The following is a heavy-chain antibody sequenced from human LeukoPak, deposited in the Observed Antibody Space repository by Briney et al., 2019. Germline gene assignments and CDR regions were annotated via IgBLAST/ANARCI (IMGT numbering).Heavy chain of an antibody. V-gene: IGHV4-38-2*02. CDR2: IHYSGTT. J-gene: IGHJ6*03. D-gene: IGHD6-6*01. CDR1: GYSISSGYY. CDR3: ARDFSSSSTVYYYYYMDV. Sequence: SETLSLTCTVSGYSISSGYYGGWIRQPPGKGLEWIGSIHYSGTTYYDPSLKSRVTISLATSKTQFSLKLSSVTAADTAIYYCARDFSSSSTVYYYYYMDVWGKGTTVTVSS.